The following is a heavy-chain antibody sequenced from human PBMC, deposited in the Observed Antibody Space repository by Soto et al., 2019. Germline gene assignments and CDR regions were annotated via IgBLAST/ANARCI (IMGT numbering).Heavy chain of an antibody. CDR1: GFTFSSYS. CDR3: ARDNRYYDYIWGSYRPFDY. Sequence: EVQLVESGGGLVQPGGSLRLSCAASGFTFSSYSMNWVRQAPWKGLEWVSYISSSSSTIYYADSVKGRFTISRDNAKNSLYLQMNSLTAEDTAEYYCARDNRYYDYIWGSYRPFDYWGQGTLVTVSS. D-gene: IGHD3-16*02. V-gene: IGHV3-48*01. CDR2: ISSSSSTI. J-gene: IGHJ4*02.